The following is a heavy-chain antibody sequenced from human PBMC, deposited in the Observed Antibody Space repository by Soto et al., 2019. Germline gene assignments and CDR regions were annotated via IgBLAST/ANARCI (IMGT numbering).Heavy chain of an antibody. D-gene: IGHD3-9*01. Sequence: PGGSLRLSCAASGFTFSSYSMNWVRQAPGKGLVWVSRINTDGSSTNYADSVKGRFTISRDNAKNTVYLQMNSLRAEDTAVYYCARSPGGYYIDWGQGTMVTVSS. CDR3: ARSPGGYYID. V-gene: IGHV3-74*01. CDR1: GFTFSSYS. J-gene: IGHJ3*01. CDR2: INTDGSST.